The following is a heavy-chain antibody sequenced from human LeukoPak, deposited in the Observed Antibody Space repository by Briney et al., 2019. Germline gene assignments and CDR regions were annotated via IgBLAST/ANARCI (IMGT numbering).Heavy chain of an antibody. CDR1: DDSITMYY. CDR2: IYYSGST. Sequence: SETLSLTCSVSDDSITMYYWTWIRQPPGKGLEWIGYIYYSGSTNYNPFLKGRVTISVDTSKNQFSLKLSSVTAADTAVYYCAAGSESYDSRGYSYYFDYWGQGTLVTVSS. V-gene: IGHV4-59*01. J-gene: IGHJ4*02. CDR3: AAGSESYDSRGYSYYFDY. D-gene: IGHD3-22*01.